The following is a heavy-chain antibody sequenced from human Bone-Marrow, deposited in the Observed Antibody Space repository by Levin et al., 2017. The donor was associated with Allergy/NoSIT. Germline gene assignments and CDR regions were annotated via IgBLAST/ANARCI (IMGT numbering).Heavy chain of an antibody. D-gene: IGHD3-10*01. CDR1: GYTFTSYD. CDR3: ARGYVTMVRGVIRRVYYFDY. V-gene: IGHV1-8*01. Sequence: ASVKVSCKASGYTFTSYDINWVRQATGQGLEWMGWMNPNSGNTGYAQKFQGRVTMTRNTSISTAYMELSSLRSEDTAVYYCARGYVTMVRGVIRRVYYFDYWGQGTLVTVSS. J-gene: IGHJ4*02. CDR2: MNPNSGNT.